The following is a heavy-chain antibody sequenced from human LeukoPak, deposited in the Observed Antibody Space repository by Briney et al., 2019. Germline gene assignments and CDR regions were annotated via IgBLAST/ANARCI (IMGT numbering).Heavy chain of an antibody. Sequence: ASVKVSCKASGYTFTGYYMHWVRQAPGQGLEWMGWINPNSGGTNYAQKFQGRVTMTRDTSISTAYMELSRLRSDDTAVYYCARAWVPYYDILTGYSTVNWFDPWGQGTLVTVSS. J-gene: IGHJ5*02. CDR1: GYTFTGYY. D-gene: IGHD3-9*01. CDR2: INPNSGGT. V-gene: IGHV1-2*02. CDR3: ARAWVPYYDILTGYSTVNWFDP.